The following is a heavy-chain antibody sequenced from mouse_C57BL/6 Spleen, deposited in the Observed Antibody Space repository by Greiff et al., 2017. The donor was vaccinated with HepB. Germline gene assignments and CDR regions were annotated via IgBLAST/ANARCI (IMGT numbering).Heavy chain of an antibody. CDR1: GYAFSSSW. Sequence: QVQLKESGPELVKPGASVKIFCKASGYAFSSSWMNWVKQRPGKGLEWIGRIYPGDGGTNYNGKFKGKATLTADKSSSTAYMQLSSLTSEDYAVYFCALFKGDYALDYWGRGTSVTVSS. J-gene: IGHJ4*01. CDR3: ALFKGDYALDY. CDR2: IYPGDGGT. V-gene: IGHV1-82*01. D-gene: IGHD1-3*01.